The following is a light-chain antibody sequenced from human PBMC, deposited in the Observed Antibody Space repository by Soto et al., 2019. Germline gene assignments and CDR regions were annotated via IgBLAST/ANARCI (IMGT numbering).Light chain of an antibody. V-gene: IGLV2-8*01. J-gene: IGLJ1*01. Sequence: QSVLTQPPPASGSPGQSVTISCTGTSSDIGRFNFVSWYQQHPGKAPKLLIYEVTKRPSGVPDRFSGSKSGNAASLTVSGLQGEDEADYFCSSYTGSRDPYVFGTGTKVTVL. CDR2: EVT. CDR3: SSYTGSRDPYV. CDR1: SSDIGRFNF.